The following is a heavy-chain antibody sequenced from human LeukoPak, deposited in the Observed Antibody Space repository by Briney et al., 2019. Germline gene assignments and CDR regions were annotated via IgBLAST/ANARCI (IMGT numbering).Heavy chain of an antibody. CDR3: ARGVEPLAANTLAY. CDR1: GFTFSNYA. D-gene: IGHD1-14*01. CDR2: LYSDGNT. Sequence: GGSLRLSCAASGFTFSNYAMSWVRQAPGKGLEWVSVLYSDGNTKYADSVQGRFTISRDNSKNTLYLEMNSLSPDDTAVYYCARGVEPLAANTLAYWGQGTLVTVSS. J-gene: IGHJ4*02. V-gene: IGHV3-23*03.